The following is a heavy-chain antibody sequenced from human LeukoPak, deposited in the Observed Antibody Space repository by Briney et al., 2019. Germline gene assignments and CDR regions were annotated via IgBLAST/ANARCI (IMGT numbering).Heavy chain of an antibody. D-gene: IGHD3-22*01. V-gene: IGHV1-46*01. Sequence: ASVKVSCKASGYTFTSYYMHWVRQAPGQGLEWMGIINPSGGSTSYAQKFQGRVTMTRDMSTSTVYMELSSLRSEDTAVYYCARGTGAYYYDSSGSNYFDYWGQGTLVTVSS. J-gene: IGHJ4*02. CDR2: INPSGGST. CDR1: GYTFTSYY. CDR3: ARGTGAYYYDSSGSNYFDY.